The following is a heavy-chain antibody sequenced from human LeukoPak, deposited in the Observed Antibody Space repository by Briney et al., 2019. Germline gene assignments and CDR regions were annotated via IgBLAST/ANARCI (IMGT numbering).Heavy chain of an antibody. V-gene: IGHV3-30-3*01. Sequence: GRSLRLSRAASGFTFSSYAMHWVRQAPGKGLEWVAVISYDGSNKYYADSVKGRFTISRDNSKNTLYLQMNSLRAEDTAVYYCAREATTVAGFDYWGQGTLVTVSS. J-gene: IGHJ4*02. D-gene: IGHD4-23*01. CDR1: GFTFSSYA. CDR3: AREATTVAGFDY. CDR2: ISYDGSNK.